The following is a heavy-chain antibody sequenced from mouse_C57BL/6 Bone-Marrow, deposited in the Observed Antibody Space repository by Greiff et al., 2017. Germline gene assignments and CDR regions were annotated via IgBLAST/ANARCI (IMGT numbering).Heavy chain of an antibody. D-gene: IGHD2-3*01. V-gene: IGHV14-4*01. Sequence: EVQLQQSGAELVRPGASVKLSCTASGFNIKDDYMPWVKQRPEQGLEWIGWIDPENGDTEYASKFQGKATITADTSSNTAYLQLSSLTSEDTAVYYCTIYDGYYDFDYWGQGTTLTVSS. CDR3: TIYDGYYDFDY. CDR2: IDPENGDT. J-gene: IGHJ2*01. CDR1: GFNIKDDY.